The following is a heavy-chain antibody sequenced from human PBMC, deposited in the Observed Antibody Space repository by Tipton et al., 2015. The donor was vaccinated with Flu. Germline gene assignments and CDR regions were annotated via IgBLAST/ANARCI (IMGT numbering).Heavy chain of an antibody. CDR3: ARGDYSTYVSDPKNWFDP. V-gene: IGHV4-61*02. CDR1: GGSISSGSYY. CDR2: IYTSGST. J-gene: IGHJ5*02. Sequence: TLSLTCTVSGGSISSGSYYWTWIRQPAGKGLEWIGRIYTSGSTNYNPSLKSRVTISIDTSKNQFSLKLSSVTAADTAVYFCARGDYSTYVSDPKNWFDPWGQGTLVTVSS. D-gene: IGHD4-11*01.